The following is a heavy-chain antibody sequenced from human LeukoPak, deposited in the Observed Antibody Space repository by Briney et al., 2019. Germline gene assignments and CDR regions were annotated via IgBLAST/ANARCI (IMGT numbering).Heavy chain of an antibody. J-gene: IGHJ4*02. CDR3: ARDNGHKSVDY. Sequence: ASVKVSCKASGYTFTSSGMNWVRQAPGQGLEWMGWIGAWNGETNYVQQFQGRVTMTTDTSTSTLHMELRGLRYDDTGVYYCARDNGHKSVDYWGQGTLVTVSS. D-gene: IGHD3-3*01. V-gene: IGHV1-18*01. CDR2: IGAWNGET. CDR1: GYTFTSSG.